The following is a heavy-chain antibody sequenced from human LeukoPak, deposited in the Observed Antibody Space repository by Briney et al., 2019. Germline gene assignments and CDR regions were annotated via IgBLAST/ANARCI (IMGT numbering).Heavy chain of an antibody. V-gene: IGHV1-69*05. CDR1: GGTFSSYA. Sequence: SVKVSCKASGGTFSSYAISWVRQAPGQGLEWMGGIIPIFGTANYAQKFQGRVTITTDEPTSTAYMELSSLRSEDTAVYFCARGPRGYCSSTSCSFSDIWGQGTMVTVSS. CDR3: ARGPRGYCSSTSCSFSDI. J-gene: IGHJ3*02. D-gene: IGHD2-2*01. CDR2: IIPIFGTA.